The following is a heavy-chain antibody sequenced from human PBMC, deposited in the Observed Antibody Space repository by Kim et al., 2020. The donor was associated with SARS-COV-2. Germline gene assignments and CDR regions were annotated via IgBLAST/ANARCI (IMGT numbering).Heavy chain of an antibody. CDR1: GGTFSSYT. Sequence: SVKVSCKASGGTFSSYTISWVRQAPGQGLEWMGRIIPILGIANYAQKFQGRVTITADKSTSTAYMELSSLRSEDTAVYYCAALPLEYSSSWEWFDPWGQGTLVTVSS. CDR2: IIPILGIA. D-gene: IGHD6-6*01. J-gene: IGHJ5*02. CDR3: AALPLEYSSSWEWFDP. V-gene: IGHV1-69*02.